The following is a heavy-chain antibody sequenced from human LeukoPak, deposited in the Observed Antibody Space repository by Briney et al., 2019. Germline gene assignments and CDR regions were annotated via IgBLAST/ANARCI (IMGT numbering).Heavy chain of an antibody. D-gene: IGHD4-17*01. CDR2: IYTSGST. CDR1: GGSFSGYY. Sequence: SETLSLTCAVYGGSFSGYYWSWIRQPAGKGLEWIGRIYTSGSTNYNPSLKSRVTISVDTSKNQFSLKLSSVTAADTAVYYCASGDYVSYYYMDVWGKGTTVTVSS. J-gene: IGHJ6*03. CDR3: ASGDYVSYYYMDV. V-gene: IGHV4-59*10.